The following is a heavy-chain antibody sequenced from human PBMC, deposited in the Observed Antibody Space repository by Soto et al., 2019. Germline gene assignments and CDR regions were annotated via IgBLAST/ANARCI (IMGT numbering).Heavy chain of an antibody. J-gene: IGHJ4*02. CDR3: ARDDYGSGSSPFEY. D-gene: IGHD3-10*01. Sequence: TSETLPLTCTVSGGSISSYYWSWIRQPPGKGLEWIGYIYYSGSTNYNPSLKSRVTISVDTSKNQFSLKLSSVTAADTAVYYCARDDYGSGSSPFEYWGQGTLVTVSS. CDR1: GGSISSYY. V-gene: IGHV4-59*01. CDR2: IYYSGST.